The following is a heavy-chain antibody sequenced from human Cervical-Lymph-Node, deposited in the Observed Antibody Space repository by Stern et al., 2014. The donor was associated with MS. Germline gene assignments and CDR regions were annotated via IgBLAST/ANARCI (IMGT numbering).Heavy chain of an antibody. CDR3: ARASPPHDDRRGGFVS. Sequence: QVQLVQSGSEVKKPGSSVKVSCKASGGPFSSYAINWVRQAPGQGLEWMGGIIPILGTANYAQKFQGRVTITADASTSTAYIDLSSLRSEDTAVYYCARASPPHDDRRGGFVSWGQGTLVTVSS. CDR2: IIPILGTA. V-gene: IGHV1-69*01. CDR1: GGPFSSYA. D-gene: IGHD3-16*01. J-gene: IGHJ4*02.